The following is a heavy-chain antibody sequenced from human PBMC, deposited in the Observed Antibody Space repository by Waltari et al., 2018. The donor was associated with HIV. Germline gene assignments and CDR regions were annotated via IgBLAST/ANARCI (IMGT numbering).Heavy chain of an antibody. Sequence: QVQLVQSGAEVKKPGSSVKVSCKASGGTFSSYTISWVRQAPGQGLEWMGRIIPILGIANYAQKFQGRVTITADKSTSTAYMELSSLRSEDTAVYYCARAARGYYYYYGMDVWGQGTTVTVSS. V-gene: IGHV1-69*02. CDR1: GGTFSSYT. CDR2: IIPILGIA. CDR3: ARAARGYYYYYGMDV. J-gene: IGHJ6*02. D-gene: IGHD6-6*01.